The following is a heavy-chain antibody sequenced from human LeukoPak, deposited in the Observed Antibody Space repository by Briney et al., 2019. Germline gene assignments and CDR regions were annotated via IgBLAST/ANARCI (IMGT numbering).Heavy chain of an antibody. D-gene: IGHD4-11*01. CDR1: GFTFSSYS. CDR3: ASRVTTSFDY. Sequence: GGSLRLSCAASGFTFSSYSMNWVRQAPGKGLEWVAFIRSDGTNKYYADSLKGRFTISRDNSKNTLYLQMNSLRAEDTAVYFCASRVTTSFDYWGQGTLVTVSS. V-gene: IGHV3-30*02. J-gene: IGHJ4*02. CDR2: IRSDGTNK.